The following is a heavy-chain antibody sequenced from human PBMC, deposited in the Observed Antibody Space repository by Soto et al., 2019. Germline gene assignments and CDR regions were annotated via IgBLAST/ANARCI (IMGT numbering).Heavy chain of an antibody. J-gene: IGHJ6*02. D-gene: IGHD2-2*01. CDR3: ARSQGSSTSLEIYYYYYYGMDG. CDR1: GGTFGSYA. Sequence: QVQLVQSGAEVKKPGSSVKVSCKASGGTFGSYAISWVRQAPGQGLEWMGGIIPIPGTANYAQKFQGRVTIAADESTSTAYMELSSLRSEDTAVYYCARSQGSSTSLEIYYYYYYGMDGWGQGPRSPSP. V-gene: IGHV1-69*01. CDR2: IIPIPGTA.